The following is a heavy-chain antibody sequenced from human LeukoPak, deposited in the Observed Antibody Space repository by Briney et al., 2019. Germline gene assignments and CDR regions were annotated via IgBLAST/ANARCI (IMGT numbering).Heavy chain of an antibody. CDR1: GFTFSNAW. CDR2: IESEIDGGTT. D-gene: IGHD6-13*01. V-gene: IGHV3-15*04. J-gene: IGHJ4*02. CDR3: ISGVLVHDY. Sequence: GGSLRLSCAASGFTFSNAWMSWVRQAPGKGLEWVGRIESEIDGGTTEYAAPVKGRFTISTDDSKNTLYLQMNSLKTEDTAVYYCISGVLVHDYWGQGTLVTVSS.